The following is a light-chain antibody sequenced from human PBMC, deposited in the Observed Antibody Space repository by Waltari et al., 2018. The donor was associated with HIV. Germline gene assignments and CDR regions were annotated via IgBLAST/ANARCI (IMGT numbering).Light chain of an antibody. CDR3: IQALETLIT. V-gene: IGKV2-28*01. J-gene: IGKJ5*01. CDR2: SGS. Sequence: DIVMTQSPLSLPVTPGELASLSCSSSQSLRHSNGYNFLHWFLQKPGQCQQLLIYSGSNRASGVPDRFRGSGSGTDFTLKISRVEAGDVGVYYCIQALETLITFGQGTRLEIK. CDR1: QSLRHSNGYNF.